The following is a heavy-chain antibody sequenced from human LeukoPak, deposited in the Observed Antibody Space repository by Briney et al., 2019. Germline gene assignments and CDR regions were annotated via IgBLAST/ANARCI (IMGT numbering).Heavy chain of an antibody. Sequence: GGSLRLSCAASGFTFSSYPMTWVRQAPGKGLECISYISSSGDTIHYADSVKGRFTFSRDNAKNSLYLQMNSLRAEDTAVYYCARVWGDYSNTDYWGQGTLVTVSS. J-gene: IGHJ4*02. CDR2: ISSSGDTI. CDR1: GFTFSSYP. V-gene: IGHV3-48*01. D-gene: IGHD4-11*01. CDR3: ARVWGDYSNTDY.